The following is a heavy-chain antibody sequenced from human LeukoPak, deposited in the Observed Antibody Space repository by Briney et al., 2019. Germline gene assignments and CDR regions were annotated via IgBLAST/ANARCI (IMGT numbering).Heavy chain of an antibody. J-gene: IGHJ5*02. Sequence: ASAKVSCKASGYTFTSYAMNWVRQAPGQGLEWMGWINTNTGNPTYAQGFTGRFVFSLDTSVSTAYLQISSLKAEDTAVYYCARDRIRIAAAGTGGSGFDPWGQGTLVTVSS. CDR3: ARDRIRIAAAGTGGSGFDP. D-gene: IGHD6-13*01. CDR1: GYTFTSYA. CDR2: INTNTGNP. V-gene: IGHV7-4-1*02.